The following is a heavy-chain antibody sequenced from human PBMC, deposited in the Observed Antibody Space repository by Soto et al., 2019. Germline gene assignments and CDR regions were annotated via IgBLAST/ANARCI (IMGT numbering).Heavy chain of an antibody. CDR1: GFTFSSYG. D-gene: IGHD3-10*01. CDR2: ISYDGSNK. V-gene: IGHV3-30*18. J-gene: IGHJ4*02. CDR3: AKVGEGGWYFDY. Sequence: QVQLVESGGGVVQPGRSLRLSCAASGFTFSSYGMHWVRQAPGKGLEWVAVISYDGSNKYYADSVKGRFTISRDNSKNTLYLEMNSVRAEDTAVYYCAKVGEGGWYFDYWGQGTLVTVSS.